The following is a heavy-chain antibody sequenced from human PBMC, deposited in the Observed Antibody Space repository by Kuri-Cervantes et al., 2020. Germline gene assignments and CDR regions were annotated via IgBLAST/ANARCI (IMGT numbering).Heavy chain of an antibody. CDR2: IKQDGSEK. V-gene: IGHV3-7*01. D-gene: IGHD5-24*01. CDR3: ARDWARDGYNPAGDFDY. CDR1: GFTFSSYW. J-gene: IGHJ4*02. Sequence: SLKIPCAASGFTFSSYWMSWVRQAPGKGLEWVANIKQDGSEKYYVDSVKGRFTISRDNSKNTLYLQMNSLRAEDTAVYYCARDWARDGYNPAGDFDYWGQGAPVTVSS.